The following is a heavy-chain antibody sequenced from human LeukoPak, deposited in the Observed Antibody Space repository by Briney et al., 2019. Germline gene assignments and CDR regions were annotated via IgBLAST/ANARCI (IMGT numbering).Heavy chain of an antibody. CDR1: GFTFSNYA. CDR3: AKGNGYSYGRYYFDY. Sequence: GGSLRLSCAASGFTFSNYAMHWVRQAPGKGLEWVSAISGSGGSTYYADSVKGRFTISRDNSKNTLYLQVNSLRAEDTAVYYCAKGNGYSYGRYYFDYWGQGTLVTVSS. J-gene: IGHJ4*02. D-gene: IGHD5-18*01. V-gene: IGHV3-23*01. CDR2: ISGSGGST.